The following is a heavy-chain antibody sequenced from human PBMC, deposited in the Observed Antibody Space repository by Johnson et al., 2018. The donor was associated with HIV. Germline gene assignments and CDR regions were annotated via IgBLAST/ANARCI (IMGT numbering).Heavy chain of an antibody. CDR2: ISGSGGST. Sequence: VQLVESGGGLVQPGGSLRLSCAASGFTFSSYAMSWVRQAPGKGLEWVSAISGSGGSTYYADSVKGRFTISRDNSKDTLCLQMNSLRAEDTAGYYCVGGKWEVVGDDAFEIWGQGTMVTVSS. CDR1: GFTFSSYA. CDR3: VGGKWEVVGDDAFEI. V-gene: IGHV3-23*04. J-gene: IGHJ3*02. D-gene: IGHD1-26*01.